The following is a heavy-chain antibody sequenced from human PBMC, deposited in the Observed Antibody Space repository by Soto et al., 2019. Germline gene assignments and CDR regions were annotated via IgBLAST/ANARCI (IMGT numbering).Heavy chain of an antibody. Sequence: SETLSLTCTVSGGSISSYYWSWIRQPPGKGLEWIGYVYYSGSTNYNPSLKSRVTISVDTSKNQFSLKLSSVTAADTAVYYCARGYTYGRYPFYWYFDLWGRGTLVTVSS. CDR1: GGSISSYY. D-gene: IGHD5-18*01. CDR2: VYYSGST. CDR3: ARGYTYGRYPFYWYFDL. V-gene: IGHV4-59*01. J-gene: IGHJ2*01.